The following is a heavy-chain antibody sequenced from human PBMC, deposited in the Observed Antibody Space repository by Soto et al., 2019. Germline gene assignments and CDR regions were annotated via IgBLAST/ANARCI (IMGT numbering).Heavy chain of an antibody. D-gene: IGHD2-8*01. CDR1: GFTFSTYA. CDR3: AKDPNGDYVGAFDF. V-gene: IGHV3-23*01. J-gene: IGHJ3*01. CDR2: ITGSGAPA. Sequence: EVQLLESGGGLVQPGGPLRISCAASGFTFSTYALTWVRQPPGKGLEWVAAITGSGAPANYADSVKGRFTISRDNSKNTLYLQMSSLTAEDTAVYFCAKDPNGDYVGAFDFWGRGTLVTVSS.